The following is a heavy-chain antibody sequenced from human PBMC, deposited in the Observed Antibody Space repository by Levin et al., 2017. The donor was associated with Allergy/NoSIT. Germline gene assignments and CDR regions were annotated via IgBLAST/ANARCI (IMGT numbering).Heavy chain of an antibody. CDR3: AKDGSGSYGLDYFDY. V-gene: IGHV3-23*01. Sequence: GGSLRLSCAASGFTFSSYAMSWVRQAPGKGLEWVSAISGVGYSAYYADSVKGRFTISRDNSENTLYLQMNSLTAEDTAVYYCAKDGSGSYGLDYFDYWGQGTLATVSS. J-gene: IGHJ4*02. D-gene: IGHD3-10*01. CDR2: ISGVGYSA. CDR1: GFTFSSYA.